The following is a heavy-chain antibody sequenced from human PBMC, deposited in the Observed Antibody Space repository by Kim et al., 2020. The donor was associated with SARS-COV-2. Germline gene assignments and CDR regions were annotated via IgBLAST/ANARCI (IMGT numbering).Heavy chain of an antibody. CDR1: GFTFSSYW. Sequence: GGSLRLSCEASGFTFSSYWMNWVRQGPGKGLVWVSRIKSDGSDTHYADSVKGRFTICRDNAKNTLHLQLNSLGVEDTAIYYCARGSFQQGFDPWGQGNLVAVSS. CDR2: IKSDGSDT. D-gene: IGHD6-13*01. J-gene: IGHJ5*02. CDR3: ARGSFQQGFDP. V-gene: IGHV3-74*01.